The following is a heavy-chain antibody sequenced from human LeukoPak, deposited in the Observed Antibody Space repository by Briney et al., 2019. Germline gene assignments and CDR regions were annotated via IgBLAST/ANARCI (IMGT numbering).Heavy chain of an antibody. V-gene: IGHV3-7*01. D-gene: IGHD3-10*01. J-gene: IGHJ4*02. CDR1: RFTFSRYW. Sequence: AGGSLRLSCAASRFTFSRYWMTWVRQAPGKGLEWVANIKQDGSEKYYVDSVKGRFIISRDNAKNSLYLQMNSLRVEDTAFYYCARDRWFGESLPAHFEYWGQGTLVTVSS. CDR3: ARDRWFGESLPAHFEY. CDR2: IKQDGSEK.